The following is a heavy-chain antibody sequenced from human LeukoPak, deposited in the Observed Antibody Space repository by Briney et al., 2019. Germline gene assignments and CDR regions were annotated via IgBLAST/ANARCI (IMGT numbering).Heavy chain of an antibody. V-gene: IGHV4-39*07. Sequence: SETLSLTCTVSGGSISSSYYYWGWIRQPPGKGLECIGSVYYNGNTYYSPSLESRVTISLDTSKNQFFLNLSSVTAADTAVYYCARHFYGSGSHYSAFDYWGQGTLVTVSS. CDR2: VYYNGNT. D-gene: IGHD3-10*01. J-gene: IGHJ4*02. CDR3: ARHFYGSGSHYSAFDY. CDR1: GGSISSSYYY.